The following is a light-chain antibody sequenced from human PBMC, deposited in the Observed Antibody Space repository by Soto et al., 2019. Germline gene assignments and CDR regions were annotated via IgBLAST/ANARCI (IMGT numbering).Light chain of an antibody. V-gene: IGKV3-20*01. CDR2: GAS. Sequence: EIVLTQSPGTLSLSPGERATLSCRASQSVSSSYLAWYQQKTGQAPRLLIYGASSRATGIPDRFSGSGSGTDFTLTISRLEPEDFAVYYCQPYDSSRTFGQGTKVDIK. CDR3: QPYDSSRT. J-gene: IGKJ1*01. CDR1: QSVSSSY.